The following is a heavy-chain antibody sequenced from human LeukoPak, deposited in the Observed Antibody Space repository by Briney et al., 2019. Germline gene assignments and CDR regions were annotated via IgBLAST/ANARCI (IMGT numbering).Heavy chain of an antibody. CDR1: GYTFTGYF. D-gene: IGHD6-6*01. V-gene: IGHV1-2*02. CDR2: INPNSGVT. J-gene: IGHJ5*02. CDR3: ARAFEYPGDWFDP. Sequence: ASVKVSCKATGYTFTGYFIHWVRQAPGQGLEWMGWINPNSGVTNYAQKFQGRVTMTRDTSISTAYMELSRLKSDDTAVYYCARAFEYPGDWFDPWGQGTLVIVSS.